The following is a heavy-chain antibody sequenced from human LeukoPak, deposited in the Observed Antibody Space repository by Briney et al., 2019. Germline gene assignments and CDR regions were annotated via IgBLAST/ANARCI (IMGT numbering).Heavy chain of an antibody. Sequence: GGSLRLSCAASGFTFSSYSMNWVRQAPGKGLEWVSSISTSSSYIYYADSVKGRFTISRDNAKNSLYLQMNSLRADDTAVYYCARDRDWNSGFDYWGQGTLVTVSS. D-gene: IGHD1-7*01. CDR1: GFTFSSYS. CDR2: ISTSSSYI. J-gene: IGHJ4*02. V-gene: IGHV3-21*01. CDR3: ARDRDWNSGFDY.